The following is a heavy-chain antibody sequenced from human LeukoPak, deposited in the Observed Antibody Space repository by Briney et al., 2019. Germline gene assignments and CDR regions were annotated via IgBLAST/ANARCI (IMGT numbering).Heavy chain of an antibody. CDR2: IYYSGGT. CDR1: GGSISSYY. D-gene: IGHD6-19*01. Sequence: SETLSLTCTVSGGSISSYYWSWIRQPPGKGLEWIGYIYYSGGTNYNPSLKSRVTISVDTSKNQFSLKLSSVTAADTAVYYCARGSSGWYYYYYYGMDVWGQGTTVTVSS. CDR3: ARGSSGWYYYYYYGMDV. J-gene: IGHJ6*02. V-gene: IGHV4-59*08.